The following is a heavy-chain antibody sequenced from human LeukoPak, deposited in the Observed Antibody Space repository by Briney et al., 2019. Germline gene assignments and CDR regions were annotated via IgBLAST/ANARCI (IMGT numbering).Heavy chain of an antibody. CDR1: GFNFCRYW. Sequence: GGPLRLSCAASGFNFCRYWMQWLRPAPGKGLVGVSHIVCHGSSPTYADSVKGRFPTSRDNAKNTLYLQMNSLRAEDTAVYYCVRDNYGVDYWGQGNLVTVSS. CDR2: IVCHGSSP. J-gene: IGHJ4*02. V-gene: IGHV3-74*03. D-gene: IGHD3-10*01. CDR3: VRDNYGVDY.